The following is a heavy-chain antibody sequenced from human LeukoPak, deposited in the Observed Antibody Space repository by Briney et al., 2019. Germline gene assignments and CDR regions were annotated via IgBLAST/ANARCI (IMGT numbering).Heavy chain of an antibody. J-gene: IGHJ4*02. CDR1: GFTFSSYA. CDR2: ISGSGGST. CDR3: AKDHSGYSIFDY. Sequence: PGGSLRLSCAASGFTFSSYAMSWVRQAPGKGLEWVSAISGSGGSTYYADSVKGRFTISRDNSKNTLYLQMNGLRAEDTAVYYCAKDHSGYSIFDYWGQGTLVTVSS. D-gene: IGHD3-22*01. V-gene: IGHV3-23*01.